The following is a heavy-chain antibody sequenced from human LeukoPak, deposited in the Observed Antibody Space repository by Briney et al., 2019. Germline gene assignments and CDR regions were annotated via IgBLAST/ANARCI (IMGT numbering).Heavy chain of an antibody. D-gene: IGHD3-10*01. Sequence: GGSLRLSCAASRFSFSSYGMHWVRQTPGKGLEWVANIKHDGTDKYYLDSVKGRFTLSRDNSKNSLYLQMNSLRAEDTAVYYCARGGVRGILLPVDYWGRGTLVTVSS. CDR2: IKHDGTDK. V-gene: IGHV3-7*01. J-gene: IGHJ4*02. CDR3: ARGGVRGILLPVDY. CDR1: RFSFSSYG.